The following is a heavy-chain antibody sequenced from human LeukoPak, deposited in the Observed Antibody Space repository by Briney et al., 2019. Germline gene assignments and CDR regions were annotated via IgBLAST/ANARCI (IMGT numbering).Heavy chain of an antibody. CDR3: AKDLGVLRFLEWLPDAFDI. CDR1: GFTFSSYG. V-gene: IGHV3-30*02. J-gene: IGHJ3*02. CDR2: IRYDGSNK. Sequence: GGSLRLSCAAPGFTFSSYGMHWVRQAPGKGLEGVAFIRYDGSNKYYADSVKGRFTISRDNSKNTLYLQMNSLRAEDTAVYYCAKDLGVLRFLEWLPDAFDIWGQGTMVTVSS. D-gene: IGHD3-3*01.